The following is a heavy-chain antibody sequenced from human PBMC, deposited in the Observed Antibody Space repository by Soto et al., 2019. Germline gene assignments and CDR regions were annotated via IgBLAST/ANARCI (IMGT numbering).Heavy chain of an antibody. CDR1: GVSYSGYA. CDR2: ISGSGGST. D-gene: IGHD6-13*01. Sequence: GRYLKLSCAASGVSYSGYAMRLVRQAPGKGLEWVSSISGSGGSTYYADSVKGRFNISRDNSKNTLYLQMNSLRAEDTAVYYCAKGSSIWHAHFDYRCQGTLVSVSS. V-gene: IGHV3-23*01. J-gene: IGHJ4*02. CDR3: AKGSSIWHAHFDY.